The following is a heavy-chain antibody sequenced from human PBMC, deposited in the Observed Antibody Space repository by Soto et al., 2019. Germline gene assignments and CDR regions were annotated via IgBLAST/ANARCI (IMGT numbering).Heavy chain of an antibody. CDR3: VRGDGGYYDGNGSLGRP. D-gene: IGHD3-22*01. V-gene: IGHV3-74*03. CDR2: LKSDGSGT. Sequence: EVQLVESGGGLVQPGGSLRLSCAVSGFTFSNYWMHWVRQAPGKGLVWVSRLKSDGSGTMYADSVKGRLTISRDNAKKPLELQVTSLRAEDTGVCYGVRGDGGYYDGNGSLGRPWGQGTLVTVSS. CDR1: GFTFSNYW. J-gene: IGHJ1*01.